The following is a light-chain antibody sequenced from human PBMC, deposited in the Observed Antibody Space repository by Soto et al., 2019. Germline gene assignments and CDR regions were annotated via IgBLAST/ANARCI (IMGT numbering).Light chain of an antibody. Sequence: EIVMTQSPVTLSVSPGERATLSCRASQSVSSNLAWYQQKPGQAPRLLIYGASTRATGIPARLSGSGSGTEFTLTISRLEPEDFAVYYCQQYGSSPPYTFGQGTKLEIK. CDR1: QSVSSN. J-gene: IGKJ2*01. V-gene: IGKV3-15*01. CDR2: GAS. CDR3: QQYGSSPPYT.